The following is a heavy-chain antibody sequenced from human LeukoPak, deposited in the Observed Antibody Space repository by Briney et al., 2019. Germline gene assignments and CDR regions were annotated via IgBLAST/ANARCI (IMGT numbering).Heavy chain of an antibody. CDR1: GFTFSSYE. CDR2: ISSSGSTI. V-gene: IGHV3-48*03. J-gene: IGHJ5*02. D-gene: IGHD3-22*01. CDR3: AREALNEYYYDSSGYYDP. Sequence: PGGSLRLSCAASGFTFSSYEMNWVRQAPGKGLEGVSYISSSGSTIYYADSVKGRFTISRDNAKNSLYLQMNSLRAEDTAVYYCAREALNEYYYDSSGYYDPWGQGTLVTVSS.